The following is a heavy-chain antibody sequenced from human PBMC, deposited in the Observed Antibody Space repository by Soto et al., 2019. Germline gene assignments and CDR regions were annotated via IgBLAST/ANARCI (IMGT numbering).Heavy chain of an antibody. CDR2: FSGTGGYT. V-gene: IGHV3-23*01. Sequence: GGSLRLSCAASGFTLSNYAMSWVRQAPGKGLEWVSTFSGTGGYTYYTDSVKGRFTISRDESKNTLFLHMNSLRAADTALYYCAKSFSSNWYDYFNSWGQGSLVTVSS. J-gene: IGHJ4*02. D-gene: IGHD6-13*01. CDR3: AKSFSSNWYDYFNS. CDR1: GFTLSNYA.